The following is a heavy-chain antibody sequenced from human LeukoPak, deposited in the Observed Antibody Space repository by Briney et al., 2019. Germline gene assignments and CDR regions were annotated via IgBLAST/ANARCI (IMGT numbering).Heavy chain of an antibody. CDR3: ARPDCVSTSCCFDY. Sequence: ASVKVSCKASGYTFTGHYMHWVRQAPGQGLEWMGWINSNTGGTNYAQKFQGRVTMTRDTSISTVYMELSRLRSDDTAVYFCARPDCVSTSCCFDYWGQGTLVTVSS. CDR1: GYTFTGHY. V-gene: IGHV1-2*02. J-gene: IGHJ4*02. CDR2: INSNTGGT. D-gene: IGHD2-2*01.